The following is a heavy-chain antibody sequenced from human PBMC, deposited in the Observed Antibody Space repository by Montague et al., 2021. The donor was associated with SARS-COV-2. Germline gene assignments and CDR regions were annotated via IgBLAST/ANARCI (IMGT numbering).Heavy chain of an antibody. V-gene: IGHV3-74*03. CDR1: GFTFSSYW. CDR2: IKTNGNIA. J-gene: IGHJ4*02. Sequence: SLRLSCAASGFTFSSYWMHWVRQAPGKELVWVSRIKTNGNIAPYADSVRGRFTISRDIAKNTLYLQMNSLRAEDTALYYCAIETYFYETIAVEFWGQGTLVTVSS. D-gene: IGHD3-22*01. CDR3: AIETYFYETIAVEF.